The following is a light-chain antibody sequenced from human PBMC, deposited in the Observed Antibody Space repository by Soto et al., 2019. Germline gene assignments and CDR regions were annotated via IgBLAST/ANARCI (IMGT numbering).Light chain of an antibody. Sequence: QSALTQPASVSGSPGQSITISCTGTISDVGGYNYVSWYQQHPGKAPKLMIYEVSNRPSGVSNRFSGSKSGTTASLTISGLQAEDEADYYCSSYTTSSTVVFGGGTKVTVL. V-gene: IGLV2-14*01. CDR3: SSYTTSSTVV. CDR1: ISDVGGYNY. CDR2: EVS. J-gene: IGLJ2*01.